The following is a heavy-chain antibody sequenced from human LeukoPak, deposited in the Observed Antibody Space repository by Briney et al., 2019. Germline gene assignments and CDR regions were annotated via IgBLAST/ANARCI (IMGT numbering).Heavy chain of an antibody. CDR3: AKDRVVTATPNWFDP. CDR1: GFTFSSYA. CDR2: ISYDGSNK. V-gene: IGHV3-30-3*01. Sequence: GGSLRLSCAASGFTFSSYAMHWVRQAPGKGLEWVAVISYDGSNKYYADSVKGRFTISRDNSKNTLYLQMNSLRAEDTAVYYCAKDRVVTATPNWFDPWGQGTLVTVSS. J-gene: IGHJ5*02. D-gene: IGHD2-21*02.